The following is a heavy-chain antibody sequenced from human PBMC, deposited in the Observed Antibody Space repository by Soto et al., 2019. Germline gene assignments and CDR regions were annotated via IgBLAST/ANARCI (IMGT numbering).Heavy chain of an antibody. D-gene: IGHD1-26*01. Sequence: GESLKISCAASGFNCSSHGLHWVRQAPGKGLEWVANIKEDGSEKNYVDSLKGRFTISRDNAKNSLYLQMNSLRAEDTAVYFCARGGALADPWSQGTLVTVSS. J-gene: IGHJ5*02. CDR1: GFNCSSHG. CDR3: ARGGALADP. V-gene: IGHV3-7*01. CDR2: IKEDGSEK.